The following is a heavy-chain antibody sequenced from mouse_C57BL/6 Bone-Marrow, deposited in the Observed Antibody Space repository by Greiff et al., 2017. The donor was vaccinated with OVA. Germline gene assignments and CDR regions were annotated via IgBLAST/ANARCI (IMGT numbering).Heavy chain of an antibody. CDR3: ARPLLDGSILFAY. D-gene: IGHD1-1*01. CDR2: IYPRSGNT. V-gene: IGHV1-81*01. Sequence: VQLQQSGAELARPGASVKLSCKASGYTFTSYGISWVKQRTGQGLEWIGEIYPRSGNTYYNEKFKGKATLTADKSSSTAYMELRSLTSEDSAVYFCARPLLDGSILFAYWGQGTLVTVSA. J-gene: IGHJ3*01. CDR1: GYTFTSYG.